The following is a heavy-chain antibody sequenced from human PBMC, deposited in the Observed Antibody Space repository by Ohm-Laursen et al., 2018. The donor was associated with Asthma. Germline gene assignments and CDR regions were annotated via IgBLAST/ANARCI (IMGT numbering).Heavy chain of an antibody. CDR2: IRSKAQSYTT. V-gene: IGHV3-72*01. D-gene: IGHD1-26*01. J-gene: IGHJ3*01. CDR1: GLTFSAHY. CDR3: ARDLLNWDAAFDV. Sequence: SLRLSYTASGLTFSAHYMDWVRQAPGKGLEWVGRIRSKAQSYTTEYAASVKGRFTISRDDSKNSLYLQMNSLQTEDTALYYCARDLLNWDAAFDVWGQGTMVTVSS.